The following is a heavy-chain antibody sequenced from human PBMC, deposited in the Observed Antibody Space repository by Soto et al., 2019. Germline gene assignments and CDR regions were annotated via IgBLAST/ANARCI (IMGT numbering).Heavy chain of an antibody. J-gene: IGHJ5*02. Sequence: QVQLVQSGAEVKKPGASVKVSCKASGYTFTSYDINWVRQATGQGLEWMGWMNPNSGNTGYAQKFQGRDTMTRNTSISTAYMELSRLRSEDTAVYYCARGGICGVDCYPNCFDPWGQGTLVTVSS. CDR1: GYTFTSYD. CDR2: MNPNSGNT. CDR3: ARGGICGVDCYPNCFDP. D-gene: IGHD2-21*02. V-gene: IGHV1-8*01.